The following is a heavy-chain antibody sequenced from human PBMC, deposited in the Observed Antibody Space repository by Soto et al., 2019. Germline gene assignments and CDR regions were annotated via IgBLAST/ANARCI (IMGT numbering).Heavy chain of an antibody. CDR1: GGTFSSYA. D-gene: IGHD3-22*01. V-gene: IGHV1-69*13. Sequence: ASVKVSCKASGGTFSSYAISWVRQAPGQGLEWMGGIIPIFGTANYAQKFQGRVTITADESTSTAYMELSSLRSEDTAVYYCARVGHYYDSSGYEGGFDYWGQGTLVTVSS. J-gene: IGHJ4*02. CDR3: ARVGHYYDSSGYEGGFDY. CDR2: IIPIFGTA.